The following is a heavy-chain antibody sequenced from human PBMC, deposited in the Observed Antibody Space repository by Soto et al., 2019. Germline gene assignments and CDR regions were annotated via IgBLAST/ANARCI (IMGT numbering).Heavy chain of an antibody. J-gene: IGHJ4*02. CDR2: MNPYSGNT. CDR1: GYTFTTYD. CDR3: ARRKERSGPHYFDY. D-gene: IGHD6-25*01. V-gene: IGHV1-8*01. Sequence: ASVKVSCKASGYTFTTYDISWVRQATGQGLEWMGWMNPYSGNTGYAQKFQGRVTVTRNTSMSTVYMELSGLRPDDTAVYYCARRKERSGPHYFDYWGQGSQVTVS.